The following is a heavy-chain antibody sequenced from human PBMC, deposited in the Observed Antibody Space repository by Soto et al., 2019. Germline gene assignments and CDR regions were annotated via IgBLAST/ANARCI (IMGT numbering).Heavy chain of an antibody. CDR3: AKDCGYSYSYDAFDI. J-gene: IGHJ3*02. CDR2: ISGSGVST. Sequence: TASGFTFSSYAMSWVRQAPGKGLEWVSAISGSGVSTYYADSVKGRFTISRDNSKNTLYLQMNSLSAEDTDVYYCAKDCGYSYSYDAFDIWGQGTMVTVSS. CDR1: GFTFSSYA. D-gene: IGHD5-18*01. V-gene: IGHV3-23*01.